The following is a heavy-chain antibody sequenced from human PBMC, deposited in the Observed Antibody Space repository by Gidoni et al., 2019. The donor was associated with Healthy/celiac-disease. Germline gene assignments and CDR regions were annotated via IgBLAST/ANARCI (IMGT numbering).Heavy chain of an antibody. CDR3: ARDAPNYDYGDYVFDY. Sequence: QVQLVQSGAAVKKPGASVKVSCKASGYTFTSYAMHWVRQAPGQRLEWMGWINAGNGNTKYSQKFQGRVTITRDTSASTAYMELSSLRSEDTAVYYCARDAPNYDYGDYVFDYWGQGTLVTVSS. J-gene: IGHJ4*02. D-gene: IGHD4-17*01. CDR2: INAGNGNT. CDR1: GYTFTSYA. V-gene: IGHV1-3*01.